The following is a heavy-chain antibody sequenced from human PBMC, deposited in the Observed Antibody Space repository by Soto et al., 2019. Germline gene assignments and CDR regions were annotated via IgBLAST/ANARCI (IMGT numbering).Heavy chain of an antibody. J-gene: IGHJ3*02. Sequence: EVQLLESGGGLVQPGGSLRLSCAASGFTFSSYAMSWVRQAPGKGLEWVSAISGSGGSTYYADSVKGRFTISRDNSKNTLHLQMNSLRAEDTAVYYCAATRSLYGSGSYIWGQGTMVTVSS. D-gene: IGHD3-10*01. CDR2: ISGSGGST. CDR3: AATRSLYGSGSYI. CDR1: GFTFSSYA. V-gene: IGHV3-23*01.